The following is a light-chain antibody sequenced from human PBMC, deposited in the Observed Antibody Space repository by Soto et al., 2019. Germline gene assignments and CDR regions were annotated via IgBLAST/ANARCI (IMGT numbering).Light chain of an antibody. CDR3: CSYAGSSTQSYV. CDR1: NSDVGSYNL. J-gene: IGLJ1*01. V-gene: IGLV2-23*02. Sequence: QSVLTQPASVSGSPGQSITISCTGTNSDVGSYNLVSWYQQHPGKAPKVIIYEVSERPSGVSDRFSGSKSGNTASLMISWLQAGDEADYYCCSYAGSSTQSYVFGSGTKVTVL. CDR2: EVS.